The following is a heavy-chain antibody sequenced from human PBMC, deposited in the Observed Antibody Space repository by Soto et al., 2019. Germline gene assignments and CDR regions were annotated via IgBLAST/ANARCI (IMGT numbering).Heavy chain of an antibody. D-gene: IGHD3-10*01. CDR1: GGTFSSYA. CDR2: LIPILGTA. CDR3: ATNLRPGYYYYYGMDV. V-gene: IGHV1-69*12. J-gene: IGHJ6*02. Sequence: QVQLVQSGAAVKKPGSSVKVSCNASGGTFSSYAISWVRQAPGQGLEWMGGLIPILGTANYAQKFQGRVTITADESTRTAYMELSSLRSEDTAVYYCATNLRPGYYYYYGMDVWAQGTTVTVSS.